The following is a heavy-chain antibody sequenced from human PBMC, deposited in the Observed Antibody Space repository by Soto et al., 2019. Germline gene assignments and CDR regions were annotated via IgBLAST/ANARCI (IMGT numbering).Heavy chain of an antibody. CDR1: GGTFTNYA. V-gene: IGHV1-69*01. Sequence: QVRLLQSGAEVKRPGSSVKVSCTASGGTFTNYAVSWVRQAPGQGLEWIGGIIPLFGTTNSAQKCQGRVTFTADDSANTAYMELSSLRSEDTAVYYCARELTPLLTFDYWGQGTLVTVSS. CDR3: ARELTPLLTFDY. J-gene: IGHJ4*02. D-gene: IGHD1-20*01. CDR2: IIPLFGTT.